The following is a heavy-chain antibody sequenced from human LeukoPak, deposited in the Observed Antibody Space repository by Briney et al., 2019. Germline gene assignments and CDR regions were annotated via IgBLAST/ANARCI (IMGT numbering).Heavy chain of an antibody. D-gene: IGHD6-13*01. CDR3: ARWNLAAAGWEWFDP. V-gene: IGHV2-5*02. CDR2: NYWDDDK. J-gene: IGHJ5*02. CDR1: GFSRSTSGVG. Sequence: SGPTLVHPTPALTLTCTFSGFSRSTSGVGVGWIRQPPGKALEWLALNYWDDDKRYSPSLKSRLTITKDTSKNQVVLTMTNMDPVDTATYYCARWNLAAAGWEWFDPWGQGTLVTVSS.